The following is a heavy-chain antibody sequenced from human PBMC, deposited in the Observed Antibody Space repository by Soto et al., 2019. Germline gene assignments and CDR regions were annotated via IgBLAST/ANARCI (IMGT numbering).Heavy chain of an antibody. CDR1: GFTFSSYA. J-gene: IGHJ1*01. Sequence: QVQLVESGGGVVQPGRSLRLSCAASGFTFSSYAMHWVRQAPGKGLEWVAVISYDGSNKYYADSVKGRFTISRDNSKNTLYVQMNSLRADDTAVYYCARESEQWLNNRAEYFQHWGQGTLVTVS. D-gene: IGHD6-19*01. CDR3: ARESEQWLNNRAEYFQH. V-gene: IGHV3-30-3*01. CDR2: ISYDGSNK.